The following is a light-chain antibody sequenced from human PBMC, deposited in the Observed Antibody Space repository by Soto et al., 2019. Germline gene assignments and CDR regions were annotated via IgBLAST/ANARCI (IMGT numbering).Light chain of an antibody. J-gene: IGKJ5*01. Sequence: DIQMTQSPSSLSASVGDRVTITCQASQDVTNYLNWYQQKPGKAPKLLIYDTSNLETGVPSRFSGSGSGTHFTFSISSLQPEDVATYYCQQFDTLPTTVGQGTRLEIK. CDR1: QDVTNY. V-gene: IGKV1-33*01. CDR3: QQFDTLPTT. CDR2: DTS.